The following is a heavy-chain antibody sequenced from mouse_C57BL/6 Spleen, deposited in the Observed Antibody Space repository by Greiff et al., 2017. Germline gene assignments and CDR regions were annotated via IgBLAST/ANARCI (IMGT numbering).Heavy chain of an antibody. D-gene: IGHD1-1*01. CDR3: ARSLNRSPSNYGSCYGFAY. CDR1: GYSFTDYN. Sequence: LQESGPELVKPGASVKISCKASGYSFTDYNMNWVKQSNGKSLEWIGVINPNYGTTSYNQKFKGKATLTVEQSSSTAYMQLNSLTSEDSAVYYCARSLNRSPSNYGSCYGFAYWGQGTLVTVSA. CDR2: INPNYGTT. J-gene: IGHJ3*01. V-gene: IGHV1-39*01.